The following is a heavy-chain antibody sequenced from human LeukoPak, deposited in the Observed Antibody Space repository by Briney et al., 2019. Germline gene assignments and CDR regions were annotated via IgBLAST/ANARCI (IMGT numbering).Heavy chain of an antibody. D-gene: IGHD2-2*02. Sequence: PGGSLRLSCAASRFTFSSYTMHWVRQAPGKGLEWVAVISYDGSNKYYADSVKGRFTISRDNSKNTLYLKMNSLRAEDTAVYYCAREMGMSLYPYFFDYWGQGTLVTVSS. V-gene: IGHV3-30*04. CDR1: RFTFSSYT. J-gene: IGHJ4*02. CDR3: AREMGMSLYPYFFDY. CDR2: ISYDGSNK.